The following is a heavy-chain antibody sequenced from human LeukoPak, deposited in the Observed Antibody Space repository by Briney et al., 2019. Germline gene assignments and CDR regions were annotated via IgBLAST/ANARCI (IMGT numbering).Heavy chain of an antibody. V-gene: IGHV3-30*03. J-gene: IGHJ5*02. Sequence: GGSLRLSCAASGFTFSSYGMHWVRQAPGKGLEWVAVISYDGSNKYYADSVKGRFTISRDNSKNTLYLQMNSLRAEDTAVYYCARSLYYYGSGSYPWFDPWGQGTLVTVSS. CDR2: ISYDGSNK. D-gene: IGHD3-10*01. CDR1: GFTFSSYG. CDR3: ARSLYYYGSGSYPWFDP.